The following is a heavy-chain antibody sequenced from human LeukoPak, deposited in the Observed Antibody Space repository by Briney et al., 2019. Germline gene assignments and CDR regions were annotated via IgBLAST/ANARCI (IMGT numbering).Heavy chain of an antibody. CDR3: ARVTRDYFDY. D-gene: IGHD2-2*01. CDR1: GCSISSGGYY. CDR2: IYYSGST. J-gene: IGHJ4*02. Sequence: SETLSLTCTVSGCSISSGGYYWSWIRQPPGKGLEWIGYIYYSGSTNYNPSLKSRVTISVDTSKNQFSLKLSSVTAADTAVYYCARVTRDYFDYWGQGTLVTVSS. V-gene: IGHV4-61*08.